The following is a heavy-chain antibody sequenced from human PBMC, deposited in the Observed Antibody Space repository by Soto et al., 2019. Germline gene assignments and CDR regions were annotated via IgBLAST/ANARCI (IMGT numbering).Heavy chain of an antibody. Sequence: EAQLVESGGGLVQPGGSLRLSCVASGFSFSGYWMTWVRQAPGKGLEWVANIKQDGSEKYYVDSVKGRVTISRDNAKKSLFLEMSSLRAEDTATYYCARYYRTGLARSYYYGMDVWGQGTTVTVSS. J-gene: IGHJ6*02. D-gene: IGHD6-19*01. CDR2: IKQDGSEK. V-gene: IGHV3-7*01. CDR1: GFSFSGYW. CDR3: ARYYRTGLARSYYYGMDV.